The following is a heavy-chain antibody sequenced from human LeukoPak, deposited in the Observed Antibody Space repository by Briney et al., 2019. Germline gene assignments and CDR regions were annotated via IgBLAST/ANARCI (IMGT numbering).Heavy chain of an antibody. CDR2: INHSGST. V-gene: IGHV4-34*01. D-gene: IGHD2-2*02. J-gene: IGHJ3*02. CDR1: GGSFSGYY. Sequence: SETLSLTCAVYGGSFSGYYWSWIRQPPGKGLEWIGEINHSGSTNYNPSLKSRVTISVDTSKNQFSLKLSSVTAADTAVYYCARDTAIYRAFDIWDQGTMVTVSA. CDR3: ARDTAIYRAFDI.